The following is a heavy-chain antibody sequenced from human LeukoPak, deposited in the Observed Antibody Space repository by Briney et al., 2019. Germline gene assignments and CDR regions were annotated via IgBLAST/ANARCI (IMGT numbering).Heavy chain of an antibody. CDR2: ISWDGGST. V-gene: IGHV3-43*01. Sequence: GGSLRLSCAASGFTFDDYTMHWVRQAPGKGLEWVSLISWDGGSTYYADSVKGRFTISRDNSKNSLHLQMNSLRTEDTALYYCASGDPGYMDVWGKGTTVTVSS. CDR1: GFTFDDYT. CDR3: ASGDPGYMDV. J-gene: IGHJ6*03.